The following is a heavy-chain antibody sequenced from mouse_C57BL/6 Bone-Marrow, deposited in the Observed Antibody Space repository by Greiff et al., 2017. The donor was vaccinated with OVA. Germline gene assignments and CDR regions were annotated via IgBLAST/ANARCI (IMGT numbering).Heavy chain of an antibody. J-gene: IGHJ2*01. V-gene: IGHV1-4*01. CDR1: GYTFTSYT. CDR3: SRWPNCYYFDY. CDR2: INPSSGYT. Sequence: QVQLQQSGAELARPGASVKMSCKASGYTFTSYTMHWVNQRPGQGLEWIGYINPSSGYTKYNQKFKDQAILTAAKSPSTSYRQLSSLTSEDSAVYYWSRWPNCYYFDYSGQGTTLTVSS. D-gene: IGHD4-1*01.